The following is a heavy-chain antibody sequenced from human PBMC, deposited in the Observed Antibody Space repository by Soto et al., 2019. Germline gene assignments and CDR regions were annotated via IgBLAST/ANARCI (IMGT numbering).Heavy chain of an antibody. CDR3: ARCSREVYNKYDAGMDV. CDR1: GDTFSSSA. Sequence: QVQLVQSGAEVKKPGSSVKVSCKASGDTFSSSAISWVRQAPGQGLEWMGGILPKFHAANYARKFEGRVTFTADESTSTAYMELSSLTSEHTAVYFWARCSREVYNKYDAGMDVWGQGTTVNVSS. D-gene: IGHD4-4*01. J-gene: IGHJ6*02. V-gene: IGHV1-69*12. CDR2: ILPKFHAA.